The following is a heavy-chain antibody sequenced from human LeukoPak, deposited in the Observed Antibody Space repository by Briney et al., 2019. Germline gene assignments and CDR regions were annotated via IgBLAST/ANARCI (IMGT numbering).Heavy chain of an antibody. CDR3: ARGLRYSSSPFGY. Sequence: GGSLRLSCAASGFTFSTYSMNWVRQAPGKGLEWVSYISSSSSTIYYADSVKGRFTISRDNTKNSLYLQMNSLRAEDTAVYYCARGLRYSSSPFGYWGQGTLVTVSS. J-gene: IGHJ4*02. D-gene: IGHD6-6*01. CDR2: ISSSSSTI. CDR1: GFTFSTYS. V-gene: IGHV3-48*04.